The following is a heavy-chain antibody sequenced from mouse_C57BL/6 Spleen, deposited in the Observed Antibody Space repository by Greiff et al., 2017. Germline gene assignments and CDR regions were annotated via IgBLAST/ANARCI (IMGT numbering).Heavy chain of an antibody. D-gene: IGHD2-1*01. V-gene: IGHV1-64*01. CDR1: GYTFTSYW. Sequence: VQLQQPGAELVKPGASVKLSCKASGYTFTSYWMHWVKQRPGQGLEWIGMIHPNSGSTNYNEKFKSKAPLTVDKSSSTAYMQLRSLTSEDSAVYYCARAAYGNYYAMDDWGQGTAVTVSS. CDR2: IHPNSGST. J-gene: IGHJ4*01. CDR3: ARAAYGNYYAMDD.